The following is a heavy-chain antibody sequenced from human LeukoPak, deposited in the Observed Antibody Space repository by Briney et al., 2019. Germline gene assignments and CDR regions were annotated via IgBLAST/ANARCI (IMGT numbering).Heavy chain of an antibody. J-gene: IGHJ4*02. D-gene: IGHD3-10*01. Sequence: GASVKVSCKASGYTFTSYGISWVRQAPGQGLEWMGIINPSGGSTNYAQKFQGRVTMTSDMSTSTVYVEVSSLRSEDTAVYYCARERPGSNHIDCWGQGTLVTVSS. CDR3: ARERPGSNHIDC. CDR2: INPSGGST. CDR1: GYTFTSYG. V-gene: IGHV1-46*01.